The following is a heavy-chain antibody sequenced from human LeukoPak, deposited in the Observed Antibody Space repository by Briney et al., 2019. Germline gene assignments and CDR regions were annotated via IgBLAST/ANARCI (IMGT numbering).Heavy chain of an antibody. D-gene: IGHD5-18*01. J-gene: IGHJ4*02. CDR2: ISSTGGTT. CDR3: ARDLSGVTGYTYGRGIDY. Sequence: GGSLRLSCAASGFTFDDYGMSWVRQAPGKGLEWVSSISSTGGTTYYADSVKGRFTISRDNAKASLYLQMNSLRAEDTAVYYCARDLSGVTGYTYGRGIDYWGQGTLVTVSS. V-gene: IGHV3-20*04. CDR1: GFTFDDYG.